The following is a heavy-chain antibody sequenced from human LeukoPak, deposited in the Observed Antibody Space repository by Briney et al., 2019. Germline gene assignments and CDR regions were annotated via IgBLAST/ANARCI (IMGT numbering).Heavy chain of an antibody. CDR3: ARRILTGYYRFDY. Sequence: SVKVSCKAFGGTFSSYAISWVRQAPGQGLEWMGGIIPIFGTANYAQKFQGRVTITADESTSTAYMELSSLRSEDTAVYYCARRILTGYYRFDYWGQGTLVTVSS. D-gene: IGHD3-9*01. V-gene: IGHV1-69*01. J-gene: IGHJ4*02. CDR1: GGTFSSYA. CDR2: IIPIFGTA.